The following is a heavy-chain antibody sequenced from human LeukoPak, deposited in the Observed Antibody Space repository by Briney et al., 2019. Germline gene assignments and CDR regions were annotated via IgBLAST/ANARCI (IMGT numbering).Heavy chain of an antibody. CDR2: IYYTGRT. D-gene: IGHD3/OR15-3a*01. Sequence: PSQTLSLTCSVSGGSVSSSGYHWSWFRQHPGKGLEWIGYIYYTGRTYYSPSLKSRVTISLDTSKNQCSLKLSSLTAADTAVYYCVSGEFRHGLQVDHWGQGTLVAVSS. CDR3: VSGEFRHGLQVDH. CDR1: GGSVSSSGYH. V-gene: IGHV4-31*03. J-gene: IGHJ4*02.